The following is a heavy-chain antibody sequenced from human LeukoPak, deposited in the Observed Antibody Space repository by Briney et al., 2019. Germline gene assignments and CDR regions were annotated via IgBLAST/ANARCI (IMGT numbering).Heavy chain of an antibody. CDR3: ATGTGRSDFDY. Sequence: KPGGSLRLSCEASRXSLSNAWVSWVRQAPGKGLESVGRIRTKTEGGTTDYAAPVKGRFTISRDDSKNTLYLQMNSLKTEDTAVYYCATGTGRSDFDYWGQGTLVTVSA. D-gene: IGHD1-1*01. CDR2: IRTKTEGGTT. CDR1: RXSLSNAW. V-gene: IGHV3-15*01. J-gene: IGHJ4*02.